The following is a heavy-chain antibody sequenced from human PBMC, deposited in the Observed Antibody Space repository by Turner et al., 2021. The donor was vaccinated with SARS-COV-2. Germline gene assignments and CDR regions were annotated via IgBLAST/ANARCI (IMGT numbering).Heavy chain of an antibody. CDR1: GGSIGSSSYY. J-gene: IGHJ6*02. V-gene: IGHV4-39*01. Sequence: QLQLQVSGPGLVKPSETLSLPCTVSGGSIGSSSYYWGWLRQPPGKGREGIGSIYYSGSTYYNPSLKSRVTISVDTAKNQFSLKLSSVTDADTAVYYCAGEEVVFRASHTLYYYGMDVWGQGTTVTVSS. CDR3: AGEEVVFRASHTLYYYGMDV. D-gene: IGHD3-22*01. CDR2: IYYSGST.